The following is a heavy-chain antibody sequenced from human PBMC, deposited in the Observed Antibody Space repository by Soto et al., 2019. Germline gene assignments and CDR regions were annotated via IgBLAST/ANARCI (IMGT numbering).Heavy chain of an antibody. D-gene: IGHD2-21*02. V-gene: IGHV1-18*01. CDR1: GYTFTSYG. CDR3: ARDNCGGDCYSYFDY. J-gene: IGHJ4*02. CDR2: ISAYNGNT. Sequence: QVQLVQSGAEVKKPGASVKVSCKASGYTFTSYGISWVRQAPGQGLEWMGWISAYNGNTNYAQKLRGRVTMTTDTSTSTAYMELRSLRSDDTAVYYCARDNCGGDCYSYFDYWGQGTLVTVSS.